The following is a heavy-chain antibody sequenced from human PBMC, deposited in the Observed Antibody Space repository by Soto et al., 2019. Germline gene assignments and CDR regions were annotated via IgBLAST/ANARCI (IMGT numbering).Heavy chain of an antibody. CDR1: GFTFSSYG. CDR2: ISYDGRNK. J-gene: IGHJ4*02. Sequence: PGGSLRLSCAASGFTFSSYGMHWVRQAPGKGLEWVAIISYDGRNKYYAGSVKGRFTISRDNSKNTVYLQMNSLRVEDTAVYYCANDSHDRYSFDYWGQGSRVTVSS. V-gene: IGHV3-30*18. CDR3: ANDSHDRYSFDY.